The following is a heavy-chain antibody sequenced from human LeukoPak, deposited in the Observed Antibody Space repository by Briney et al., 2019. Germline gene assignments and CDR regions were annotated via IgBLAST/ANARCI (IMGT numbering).Heavy chain of an antibody. CDR2: ISNSGGST. D-gene: IGHD1-26*01. Sequence: GGSLRLSCAASGFTFSSYAMSWVRQAPGKGLEWVSAISNSGGSTYYADSVKGRFTISRDNSKNTLYLQMSSLRAEDTAVYYCAKGGSSESNWYFDLWGRGTLVTVPS. J-gene: IGHJ2*01. V-gene: IGHV3-23*01. CDR3: AKGGSSESNWYFDL. CDR1: GFTFSSYA.